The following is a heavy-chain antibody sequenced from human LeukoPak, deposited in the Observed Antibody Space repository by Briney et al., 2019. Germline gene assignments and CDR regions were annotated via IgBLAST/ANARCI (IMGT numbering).Heavy chain of an antibody. CDR2: ISGSGGST. Sequence: PGGSLRLSCAASGFSFSSYAMSWVRQAPGKGREGVSAISGSGGSTYYADSAKDRFTNSRDNSKNTQYLQMNSLSGEDTAVDYCARGHYYDSSGYPFDYWGQGPLVTVSS. CDR3: ARGHYYDSSGYPFDY. J-gene: IGHJ4*02. V-gene: IGHV3-23*01. CDR1: GFSFSSYA. D-gene: IGHD3-22*01.